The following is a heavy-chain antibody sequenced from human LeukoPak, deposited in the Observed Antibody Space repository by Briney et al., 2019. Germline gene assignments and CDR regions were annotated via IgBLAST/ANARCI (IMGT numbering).Heavy chain of an antibody. CDR3: ARDRRLSHSAGHYSGYSFNY. CDR1: GYTFTSYG. J-gene: IGHJ4*02. Sequence: VASVKVSCKASGYTFTSYGISWVRQAPGQGLEWMGWMSAYNGNTNYAQKLQGRVTMTTDTSTSTAYMELRSLRSDDTAVYYCARDRRLSHSAGHYSGYSFNYWGQGTLVTVSS. CDR2: MSAYNGNT. V-gene: IGHV1-18*01. D-gene: IGHD5-12*01.